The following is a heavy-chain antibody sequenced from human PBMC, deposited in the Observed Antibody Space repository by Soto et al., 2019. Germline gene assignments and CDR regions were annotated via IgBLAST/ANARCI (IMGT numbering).Heavy chain of an antibody. V-gene: IGHV3-30*18. J-gene: IGHJ6*02. D-gene: IGHD6-13*01. CDR1: GFTFSSYG. CDR2: ISYDGSNK. Sequence: PGGSLRLSCAASGFTFSSYGMHWVRQAPGKGLEWVAVISYDGSNKYYADSVKGRFTISRDNSKNTLYLQMNSLRAEDTAVYYCAKDRVAAAGPTWINYYGMDVWGQGTTVTVSS. CDR3: AKDRVAAAGPTWINYYGMDV.